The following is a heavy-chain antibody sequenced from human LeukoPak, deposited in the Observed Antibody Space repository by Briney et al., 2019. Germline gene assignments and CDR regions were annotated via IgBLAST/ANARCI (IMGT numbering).Heavy chain of an antibody. V-gene: IGHV1-2*02. D-gene: IGHD3-9*01. Sequence: ASVKVSCKSSGYTLTRYYMHWVRQAPGQGLAWMGWINPNCGGTNYAKKFQGRVTMTRDTSISTAYMELSRLRSDDTAVYYCARAWRVYDIVTGPLFGPWGQGTLVTVSS. CDR1: GYTLTRYY. J-gene: IGHJ5*02. CDR3: ARAWRVYDIVTGPLFGP. CDR2: INPNCGGT.